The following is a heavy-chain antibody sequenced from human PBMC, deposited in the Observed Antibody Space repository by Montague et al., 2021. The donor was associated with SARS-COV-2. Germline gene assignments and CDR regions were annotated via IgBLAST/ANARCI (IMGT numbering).Heavy chain of an antibody. CDR3: ARDTEVEIRTYSYYKMDV. Sequence: TLSLTCAVSGGSVNSGNYCWSWIRQPAGKRLEWMGRISTSGNTNYNPSLKSRLSILVDMSKNQFSLNLRSVTAADTAVYYCARDTEVEIRTYSYYKMDVWGLGTTATVSS. V-gene: IGHV4-61*02. CDR2: ISTSGNT. D-gene: IGHD2-21*01. CDR1: GGSVNSGNYC. J-gene: IGHJ6*02.